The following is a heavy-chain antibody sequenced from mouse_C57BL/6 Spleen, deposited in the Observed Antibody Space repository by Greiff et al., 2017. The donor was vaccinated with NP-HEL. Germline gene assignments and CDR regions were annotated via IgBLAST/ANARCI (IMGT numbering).Heavy chain of an antibody. J-gene: IGHJ4*01. Sequence: QVQLQQSGAELMKPGASVKLSCKATGYTFTGYWIEWVKQRPGHGLEWIGEILPGSGSTNYNDKFKGKATFTADTSSNTAYMQLSSLTTEDSAIYYCARGDSNYEGDYWGQGTSVTVSS. CDR2: ILPGSGST. V-gene: IGHV1-9*01. CDR1: GYTFTGYW. CDR3: ARGDSNYEGDY. D-gene: IGHD2-5*01.